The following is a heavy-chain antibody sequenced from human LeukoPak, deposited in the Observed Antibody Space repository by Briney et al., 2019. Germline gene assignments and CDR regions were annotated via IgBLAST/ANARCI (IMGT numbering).Heavy chain of an antibody. J-gene: IGHJ3*01. D-gene: IGHD1-20*01. CDR3: ARDNWNDVEGACDV. CDR1: GFIFRNYA. Sequence: GGSLSLSCAASGFIFRNYAMNWVRQAPGKGLEWVSGMTSSGGNTFYADSVKGRFTMSRDNSKNTLYLQMNSLRAEDTAIYYCARDNWNDVEGACDVWGQATVVTVSS. V-gene: IGHV3-23*01. CDR2: MTSSGGNT.